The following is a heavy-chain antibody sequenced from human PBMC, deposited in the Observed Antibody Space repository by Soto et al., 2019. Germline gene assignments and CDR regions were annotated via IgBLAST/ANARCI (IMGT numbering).Heavy chain of an antibody. CDR1: GFTFSDCY. Sequence: GGSLRLSCAASGFTFSDCYMSWIRQAPGKGLEWVSHISGLSSHTNYGYSVKVRFTISRDNANNTLYLQMNRLIAEDTAVYYCARDQSLGGYRYGKFYXWGQGTLITVSX. J-gene: IGHJ4*02. CDR3: ARDQSLGGYRYGKFYX. V-gene: IGHV3-11*06. CDR2: ISGLSSHT. D-gene: IGHD5-18*01.